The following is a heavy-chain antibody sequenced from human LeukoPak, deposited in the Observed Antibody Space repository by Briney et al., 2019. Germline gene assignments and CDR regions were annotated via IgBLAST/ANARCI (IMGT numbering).Heavy chain of an antibody. D-gene: IGHD2-15*01. J-gene: IGHJ1*01. CDR3: ARFSGRN. CDR1: GFTFSSYW. CDR2: IKQDGRAK. Sequence: PGGALRLSCAASGFTFSSYWMSWVRQARGKGLEWVAHIKQDGRAKYYVDSVKGRFTISRDKDKNSLYLQMASLRAEDTAVYYCARFSGRNWGQGTLVTVSS. V-gene: IGHV3-7*01.